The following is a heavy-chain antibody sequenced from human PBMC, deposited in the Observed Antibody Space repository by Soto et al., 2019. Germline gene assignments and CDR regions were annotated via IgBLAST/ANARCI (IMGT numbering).Heavy chain of an antibody. CDR1: GYTFTSYG. V-gene: IGHV1-18*01. CDR2: ISAYNGNT. Sequence: SVKVSCKASGYTFTSYGISWVRQAPGQGLEWMGWISAYNGNTNYAQKLQGRVTMTTDTSTSTAYMELRSLRSDDTAVYYCAGSLYYDFWSGYYSRNWFDPWGQGTLVTVSS. D-gene: IGHD3-3*01. CDR3: AGSLYYDFWSGYYSRNWFDP. J-gene: IGHJ5*02.